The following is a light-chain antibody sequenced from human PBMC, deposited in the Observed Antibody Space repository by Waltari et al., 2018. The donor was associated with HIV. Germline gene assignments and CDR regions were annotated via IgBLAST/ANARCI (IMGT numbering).Light chain of an antibody. CDR3: ATWDDWLSGWV. CDR1: SVGSNY. J-gene: IGLJ3*02. Sequence: QSVVTQPPSASGTPGQRVTISCSGSSVGSNYVYWYQQLPGTAPKLLIYRNKQRPSGVPDRFSGSRSDTSVSLAISGLRSEDEADYYCATWDDWLSGWVFGGGTKLTVL. CDR2: RNK. V-gene: IGLV1-47*01.